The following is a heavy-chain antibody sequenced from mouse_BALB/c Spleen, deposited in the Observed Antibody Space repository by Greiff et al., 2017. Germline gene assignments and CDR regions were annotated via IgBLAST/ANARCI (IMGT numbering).Heavy chain of an antibody. CDR1: GYAFTNYL. Sequence: QVQLQQSGAELVRPGTSVQVSCKASGYAFTNYLIEWVKQRPGQGLEWIGVINPGSGGTNYNEKFKGKATLTADKSSSTAYMQLSSLTSDDSAVYFCARTGTARAWFAYWGQGTLVTVSA. CDR3: ARTGTARAWFAY. CDR2: INPGSGGT. V-gene: IGHV1-54*01. D-gene: IGHD3-2*01. J-gene: IGHJ3*01.